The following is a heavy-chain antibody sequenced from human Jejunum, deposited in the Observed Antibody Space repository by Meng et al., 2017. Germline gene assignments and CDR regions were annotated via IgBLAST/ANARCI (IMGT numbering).Heavy chain of an antibody. CDR2: YYCSGDT. V-gene: IGHV4-39*07. J-gene: IGHJ4*02. CDR3: AHSSSSSSFGFDY. Sequence: LRLQESGPGLIKPSEALTLTCTVAGAPIACSVFAYWGWLRQPPGKGLEWIGSYYCSGDTYYNPSLKRRLTISVDASKNQFSLVLTSVTAADTAVYYCAHSSSSSSFGFDYWGQGTLVTVSS. CDR1: GAPIACSVFAY. D-gene: IGHD6-6*01.